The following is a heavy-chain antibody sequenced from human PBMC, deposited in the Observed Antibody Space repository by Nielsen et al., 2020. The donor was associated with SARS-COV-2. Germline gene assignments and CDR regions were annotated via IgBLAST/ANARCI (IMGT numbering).Heavy chain of an antibody. CDR2: ISSSSSTI. V-gene: IGHV3-48*01. CDR1: GFTFSSYS. Sequence: GGSLRLSCAASGFTFSSYSMNWVRQAPGKGLEWVSYISSSSSTIYYADSVKGRFTISRDNAKNSLYLQMNSLRAEDTAVYYCARVDYDYVWGSYQGYWGQGTLVTVSS. D-gene: IGHD3-16*02. J-gene: IGHJ4*02. CDR3: ARVDYDYVWGSYQGY.